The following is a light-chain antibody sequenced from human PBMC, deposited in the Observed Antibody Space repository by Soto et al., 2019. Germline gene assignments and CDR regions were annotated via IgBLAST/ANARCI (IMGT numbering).Light chain of an antibody. J-gene: IGKJ1*01. CDR2: DAS. CDR1: QDISNY. Sequence: DIQMTQSPSSLSASVGDRVTITCQASQDISNYLNWYQQKPGKAPKLLIYDASNFETGVPSRFSGSGSGTDFTFTISSLQPEDIATYYCQPYDNLPTFGQGTKVEIK. V-gene: IGKV1-33*01. CDR3: QPYDNLPT.